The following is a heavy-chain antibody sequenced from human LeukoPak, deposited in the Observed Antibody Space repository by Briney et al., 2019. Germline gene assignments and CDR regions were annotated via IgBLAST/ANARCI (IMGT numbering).Heavy chain of an antibody. D-gene: IGHD3-22*01. CDR2: INHSGST. Sequence: SETLSLTCTVSGDSISSDNYWTWVRQPPGKGLEWIGEINHSGSTNYNPSLKSRVTISVDTSKNQFSLKLSSVTAADTAVYYCARSDSSGYYNPIDYWGQGTLVTVSS. V-gene: IGHV4-4*02. CDR3: ARSDSSGYYNPIDY. CDR1: GDSISSDNY. J-gene: IGHJ4*02.